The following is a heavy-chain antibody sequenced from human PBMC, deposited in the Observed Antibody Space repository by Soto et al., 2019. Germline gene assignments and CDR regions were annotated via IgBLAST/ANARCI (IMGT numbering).Heavy chain of an antibody. CDR2: IIPIFGTA. Sequence: QVQLVQSGAEVKKPGSSVKVSCKASGGTFSSYAISWVRQAPGQGLEWMGGIIPIFGTANYAQKFQGRVTITADESTSTAYMELSSLRSEDTAVYYCARAILRRPIGDYYGMDVWGQGTTVTVSS. V-gene: IGHV1-69*01. CDR3: ARAILRRPIGDYYGMDV. D-gene: IGHD3-10*01. J-gene: IGHJ6*02. CDR1: GGTFSSYA.